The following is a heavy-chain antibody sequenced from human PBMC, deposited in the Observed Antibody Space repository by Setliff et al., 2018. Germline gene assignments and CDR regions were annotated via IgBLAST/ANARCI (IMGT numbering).Heavy chain of an antibody. CDR1: GGTFSSYA. D-gene: IGHD3-9*01. CDR2: IIPMFGTA. Sequence: SMKVSCKASGGTFSSYAISWVRQAPGQGLEWMGGIIPMFGTANYAQKFQGRVTITADESTSTAYMELSSLRSEDTAVYYCARVLEPNYDILTGYYYYYYYGMDVWGQGTTVTVSS. V-gene: IGHV1-69*13. CDR3: ARVLEPNYDILTGYYYYYYYGMDV. J-gene: IGHJ6*02.